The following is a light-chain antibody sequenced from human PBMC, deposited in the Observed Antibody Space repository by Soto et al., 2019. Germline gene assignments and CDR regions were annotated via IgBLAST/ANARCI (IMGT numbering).Light chain of an antibody. CDR1: QSVSSY. CDR2: DAS. CDR3: QQRSNWTLT. J-gene: IGKJ3*01. V-gene: IGKV3-11*01. Sequence: EIVLTQSPATLSLSPGDRATLSCRASQSVSSYLTWYQQKPGQAPRLLIYDASNRATGIPARFSGSGSGTDFTLTISSLEPEDFALYYCQQRSNWTLTFGPGTKVEIK.